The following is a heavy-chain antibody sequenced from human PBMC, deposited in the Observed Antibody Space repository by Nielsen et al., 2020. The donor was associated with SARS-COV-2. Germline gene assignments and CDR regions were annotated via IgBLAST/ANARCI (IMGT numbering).Heavy chain of an antibody. Sequence: WVRQAPGQGLEWMGGIIPIFGTANYAQKFQGRVTITADESTSTAYMELSSLRSEDTAVYYCARSYYYDSSGYYYHWGQGTLVTVSS. D-gene: IGHD3-22*01. CDR2: IIPIFGTA. V-gene: IGHV1-69*01. J-gene: IGHJ5*02. CDR3: ARSYYYDSSGYYYH.